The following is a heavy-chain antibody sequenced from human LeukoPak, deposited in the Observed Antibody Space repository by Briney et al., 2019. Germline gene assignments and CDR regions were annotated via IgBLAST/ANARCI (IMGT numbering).Heavy chain of an antibody. D-gene: IGHD2-21*01. CDR1: GFSFSTYS. J-gene: IGHJ4*02. CDR2: ISSSSSYI. CDR3: YCGGVDY. Sequence: PGGSLRLSCAASGFSFSTYSMNWVRQAPGKGLEWVSSISSSSSYIYYADSVKGRFTISRHNAKNSLYLQMNSLSAEDTAVYYCYCGGVDYWGQGTLVTVSS. V-gene: IGHV3-21*06.